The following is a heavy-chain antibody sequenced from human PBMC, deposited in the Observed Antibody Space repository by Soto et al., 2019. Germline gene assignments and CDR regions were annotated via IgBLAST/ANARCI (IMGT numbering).Heavy chain of an antibody. Sequence: EVQLLESGGGLVQPGGSLRLSCAASGFTFSNYAMTWVRQAPGKGLEWVSAITGSGTITYYADSVEGRFTISRDNSKSTLYLQMNSLRAEDTAVYYCAKDNRGIAARPFFDYWGPGTLVTVSS. CDR1: GFTFSNYA. J-gene: IGHJ4*02. D-gene: IGHD6-6*01. CDR2: ITGSGTIT. V-gene: IGHV3-23*01. CDR3: AKDNRGIAARPFFDY.